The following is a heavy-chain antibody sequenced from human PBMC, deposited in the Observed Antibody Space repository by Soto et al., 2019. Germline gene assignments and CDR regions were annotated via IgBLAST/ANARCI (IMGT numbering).Heavy chain of an antibody. J-gene: IGHJ4*02. Sequence: RASVQVSCKASGYTFINFYMHWVRQAPGQGFEWRGRISPKSGGTNYAQKFQGRVRMTWDTSLKTAYMELSSLMSEDTAGYYCARPPGYISDWHYFDLWGQGTQVTVSS. D-gene: IGHD2-21*02. CDR2: ISPKSGGT. CDR1: GYTFINFY. V-gene: IGHV1-2*02. CDR3: ARPPGYISDWHYFDL.